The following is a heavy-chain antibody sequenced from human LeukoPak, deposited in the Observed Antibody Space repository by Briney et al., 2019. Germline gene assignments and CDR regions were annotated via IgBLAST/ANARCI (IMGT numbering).Heavy chain of an antibody. CDR1: GGSISSHC. V-gene: IGHV4-59*11. Sequence: SETLSLTCSVPGGSISSHCWGWIRRPPGKGLEWLGCIYYSGSTNYNPSLKSRVTISVDTSKNQFFLNLNSVTAADTAVYYCAREGGPYRPLDYSGQGTLVTVAS. CDR3: AREGGPYRPLDY. CDR2: IYYSGST. J-gene: IGHJ4*02.